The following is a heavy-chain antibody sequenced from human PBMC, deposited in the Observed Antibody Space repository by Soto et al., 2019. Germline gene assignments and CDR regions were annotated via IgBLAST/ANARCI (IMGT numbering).Heavy chain of an antibody. Sequence: EVQLVESGGALVQPGGSLRLSCATSGFTFTHYWMNWVRQAPGKGLEWVANINIDGTVKNYGDSVKGRFTISRDNAKNSLYLQMDSLRDGDMAVYYCARNRGWEMLDYWGQGTLVTVSS. D-gene: IGHD6-19*01. CDR1: GFTFTHYW. J-gene: IGHJ4*02. V-gene: IGHV3-7*01. CDR3: ARNRGWEMLDY. CDR2: INIDGTVK.